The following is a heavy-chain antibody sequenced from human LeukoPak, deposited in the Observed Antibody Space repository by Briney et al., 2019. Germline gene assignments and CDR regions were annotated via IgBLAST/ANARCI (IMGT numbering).Heavy chain of an antibody. J-gene: IGHJ3*02. CDR3: ARGPVNYYDTSGYHYNTYGTFDI. CDR2: IYYSGST. V-gene: IGHV4-39*07. CDR1: GGSINTISYN. D-gene: IGHD3-22*01. Sequence: SETLSLTCIVSGGSINTISYNWGWIRQPPGKALEWIATIYYSGSTKYNPSLKSRVTISADRSNNQLSLKLTSVTAADTAVYYCARGPVNYYDTSGYHYNTYGTFDIWGQGTMVTVSS.